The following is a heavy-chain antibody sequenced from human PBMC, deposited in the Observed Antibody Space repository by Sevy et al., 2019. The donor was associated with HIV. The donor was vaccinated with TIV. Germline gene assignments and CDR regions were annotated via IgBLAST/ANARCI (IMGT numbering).Heavy chain of an antibody. CDR3: AKDRAAAGLRLYYYYGMDV. CDR2: ISYDGSNK. J-gene: IGHJ6*02. CDR1: GFTFSSYG. D-gene: IGHD6-13*01. Sequence: GGSLRLSCAASGFTFSSYGMHWVRQAPGKGLEWVAVISYDGSNKYYAHSVKGRFTISRDNSKNTLYLQMNSLRAEDTAVYYCAKDRAAAGLRLYYYYGMDVWGQGTTVTVSS. V-gene: IGHV3-30*18.